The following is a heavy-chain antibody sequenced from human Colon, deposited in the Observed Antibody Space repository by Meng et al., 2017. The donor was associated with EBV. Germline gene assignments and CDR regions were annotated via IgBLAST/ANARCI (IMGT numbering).Heavy chain of an antibody. CDR1: GDSITSGDYS. D-gene: IGHD3-10*01. V-gene: IGHV4-30-2*01. Sequence: PLQESGPCLVRPLQNLSLTCAVSGDSITSGDYSWTWIRQPPGKGLEWIGVIHHGVNIYYTPSLRSRVTISVDKSRNQFSLKLTSVSAADTAVYYCVRDTRRGRGWFDPWGQGTLVTVSS. CDR2: IHHGVNI. J-gene: IGHJ5*02. CDR3: VRDTRRGRGWFDP.